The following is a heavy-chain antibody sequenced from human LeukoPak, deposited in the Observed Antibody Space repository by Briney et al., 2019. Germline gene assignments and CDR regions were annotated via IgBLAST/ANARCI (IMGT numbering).Heavy chain of an antibody. Sequence: PGGSLRLSCAASGFTFSSYGMHWVRQAPGKGLEWVAVISYDGSNKYYADSVKGRFTISRDNSKNTLYLQMNSLRAEDTAVYYCAKEWSDYGDYVFDYWGQGTLVTVSS. J-gene: IGHJ4*02. CDR3: AKEWSDYGDYVFDY. CDR1: GFTFSSYG. D-gene: IGHD4-17*01. V-gene: IGHV3-30*18. CDR2: ISYDGSNK.